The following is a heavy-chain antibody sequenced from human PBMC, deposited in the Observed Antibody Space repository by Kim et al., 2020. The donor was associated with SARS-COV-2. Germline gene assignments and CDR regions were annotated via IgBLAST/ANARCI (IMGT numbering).Heavy chain of an antibody. Sequence: GSTNHTPSLKSRVTISVDTSKNQFSLKLSSVTAADTAVYYCARGSGYYDYWGQGTLVTVSS. V-gene: IGHV4-59*09. D-gene: IGHD3-22*01. J-gene: IGHJ4*02. CDR3: ARGSGYYDY. CDR2: GST.